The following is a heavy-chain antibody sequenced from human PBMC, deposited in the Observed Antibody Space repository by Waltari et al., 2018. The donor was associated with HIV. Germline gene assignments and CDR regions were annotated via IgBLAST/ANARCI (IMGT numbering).Heavy chain of an antibody. Sequence: QVQLVESGGGVVQPGRSLRLSCAASGFTFSTYVMHWVRQAPGKGLGWVADISPDGSDKYHADSVKGRFTISRDNSKNTLYLQMNSLRAEDTAVYFCAREYYFDSSGYNSGFDYWGQGTLVTVSS. CDR1: GFTFSTYV. CDR2: ISPDGSDK. D-gene: IGHD3-22*01. J-gene: IGHJ4*02. V-gene: IGHV3-30*01. CDR3: AREYYFDSSGYNSGFDY.